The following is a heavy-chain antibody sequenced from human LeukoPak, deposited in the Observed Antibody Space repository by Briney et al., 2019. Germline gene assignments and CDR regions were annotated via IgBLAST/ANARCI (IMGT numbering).Heavy chain of an antibody. CDR2: IRYDGGEK. Sequence: PGGSLRLSCGTSGFSFSNYGMHWVRQAPGKGLEWAAVIRYDGGEKFYGDSVKGRFTISRDNTNNMLYLQMNSLRVEDTAVYYCVKAYHHSNGHYYSLDDWGQGTLVTVSS. D-gene: IGHD3-22*01. J-gene: IGHJ4*02. V-gene: IGHV3-30*02. CDR3: VKAYHHSNGHYYSLDD. CDR1: GFSFSNYG.